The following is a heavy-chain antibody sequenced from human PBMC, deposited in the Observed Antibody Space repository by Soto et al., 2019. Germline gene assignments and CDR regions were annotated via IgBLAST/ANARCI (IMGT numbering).Heavy chain of an antibody. V-gene: IGHV1-69*01. CDR2: IIPIFGTE. D-gene: IGHD6-13*01. Sequence: QVQLVQSGAEVKKPGSSVRVSCKASGGTFSSYAISWVRQAPGQGLEWMGGIIPIFGTENYAQKFHGRVTITADESTSTAYMELSSLRSEDTAVYYCARDRIAGSKYYYGMDVLGQGTTVTVSS. CDR3: ARDRIAGSKYYYGMDV. CDR1: GGTFSSYA. J-gene: IGHJ6*02.